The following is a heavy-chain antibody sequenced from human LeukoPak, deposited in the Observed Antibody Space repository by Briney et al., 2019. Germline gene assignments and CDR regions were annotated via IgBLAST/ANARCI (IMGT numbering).Heavy chain of an antibody. Sequence: SETLSLTCTVSSGSISSSSFYWGWIRQPPGKGVEWIGSMSYSENTYYNPSLKSRVTISVDTSKNLFSLKLSSVTAADTAVYYCARHCSSSWYSPLLWFDPWGQGTLVTVSS. CDR2: MSYSENT. J-gene: IGHJ5*02. CDR3: ARHCSSSWYSPLLWFDP. V-gene: IGHV4-39*01. D-gene: IGHD6-13*01. CDR1: SGSISSSSFY.